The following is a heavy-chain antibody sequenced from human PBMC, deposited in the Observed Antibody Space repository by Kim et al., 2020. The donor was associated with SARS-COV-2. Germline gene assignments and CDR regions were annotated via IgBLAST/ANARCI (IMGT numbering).Heavy chain of an antibody. CDR3: AKVNDYPDAFDI. CDR1: GFTFDDYA. J-gene: IGHJ3*02. D-gene: IGHD4-17*01. V-gene: IGHV3-9*01. Sequence: GGSLRLSCAASGFTFDDYAMHWVRQAPGKGLEWVSGISWNSGSIGYADSVKGRFTISRDNAKNSLYLQMNSLRAEDTALYYFAKVNDYPDAFDIWGQGT. CDR2: ISWNSGSI.